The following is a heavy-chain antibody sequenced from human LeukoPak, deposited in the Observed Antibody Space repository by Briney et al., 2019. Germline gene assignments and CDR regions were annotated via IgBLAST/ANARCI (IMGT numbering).Heavy chain of an antibody. CDR1: GFTFSSYG. CDR2: ISYDGSNK. J-gene: IGHJ4*02. D-gene: IGHD6-19*01. CDR3: AKDLGRVKQWLPKGAFDY. Sequence: PGGSLRLSCAASGFTFSSYGMHWVRQAPGKGLEWVAVISYDGSNKYYADSVKGRFTISRDNSKNTLYPQMNSLRAEDTAVYYCAKDLGRVKQWLPKGAFDYWGQGTLVTVSS. V-gene: IGHV3-30*18.